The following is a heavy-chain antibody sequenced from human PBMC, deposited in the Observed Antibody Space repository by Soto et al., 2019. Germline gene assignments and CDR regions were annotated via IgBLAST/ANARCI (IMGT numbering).Heavy chain of an antibody. D-gene: IGHD2-21*01. Sequence: GGSLRLSCATSGFTFSSYAMSWVRQAPGKGLEWVSTISGGGGGTYYADSVKGRFTISRDNSKNTLYLQMSSLRGEDTAVYYCEKGIVGRYFDLWGRGTLGTVSS. J-gene: IGHJ2*01. CDR1: GFTFSSYA. V-gene: IGHV3-23*01. CDR3: EKGIVGRYFDL. CDR2: ISGGGGGT.